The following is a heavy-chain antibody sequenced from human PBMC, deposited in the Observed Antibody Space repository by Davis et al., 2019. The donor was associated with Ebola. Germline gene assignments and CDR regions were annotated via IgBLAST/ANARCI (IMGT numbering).Heavy chain of an antibody. V-gene: IGHV3-23*01. J-gene: IGHJ6*02. CDR1: GFTFSSYA. Sequence: PGGSLRLSCAASGFTFSSYAMSWVRQAPGKGLEWVSAISGSGGSTYYADSVKGRFTISRDNAKNSLYLQMNSLRAEDTALYYCAKDRGPGAMVQGLYYYYGMDVWGQGTTVTVSS. CDR3: AKDRGPGAMVQGLYYYYGMDV. CDR2: ISGSGGST. D-gene: IGHD3-10*01.